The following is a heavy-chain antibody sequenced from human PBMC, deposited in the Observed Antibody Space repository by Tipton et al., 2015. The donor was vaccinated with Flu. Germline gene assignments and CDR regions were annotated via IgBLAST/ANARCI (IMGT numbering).Heavy chain of an antibody. J-gene: IGHJ6*02. CDR3: AMGRIAASGGYYYGMDV. V-gene: IGHV1-69*09. CDR1: GGTFSSYA. CDR2: IIPILGIA. D-gene: IGHD6-6*01. Sequence: QLVQSGAEVKKPGSSVKVSCKASGGTFSSYAISWVRQAPGQGLEWMGRIIPILGIANYAQKFQGRVTITADKSTSTAYMELSSLRSEDTAVYYCAMGRIAASGGYYYGMDVWGQGTTVTVSS.